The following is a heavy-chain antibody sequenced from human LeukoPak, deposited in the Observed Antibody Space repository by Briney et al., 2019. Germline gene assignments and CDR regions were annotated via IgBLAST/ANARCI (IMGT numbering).Heavy chain of an antibody. CDR2: IIPIFGTA. CDR1: GGTFSSYA. Sequence: SVKVSCKASGGTFSSYAISWVRQAPGQGLEWMGGIIPIFGTANYAQKFQGRVTITADESTSTAYMELSSLRSEDTAVYYCAHQQLGSSAFYYSGQGTLVTVSS. D-gene: IGHD6-13*01. J-gene: IGHJ4*02. V-gene: IGHV1-69*13. CDR3: AHQQLGSSAFYY.